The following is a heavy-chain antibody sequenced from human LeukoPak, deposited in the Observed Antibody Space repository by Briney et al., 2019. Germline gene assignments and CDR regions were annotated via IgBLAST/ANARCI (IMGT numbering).Heavy chain of an antibody. Sequence: PGGSLRLSCAASGFTFSSYSMNWVRQAPGKGLEWVSSISSSSSYIYYADSVKGRLTISRDNAKNSLYLQMNSLRAEDTAVYYCARDFNYYDSSGYYADYWGQGTLVTVSS. CDR3: ARDFNYYDSSGYYADY. V-gene: IGHV3-21*01. J-gene: IGHJ4*02. D-gene: IGHD3-22*01. CDR1: GFTFSSYS. CDR2: ISSSSSYI.